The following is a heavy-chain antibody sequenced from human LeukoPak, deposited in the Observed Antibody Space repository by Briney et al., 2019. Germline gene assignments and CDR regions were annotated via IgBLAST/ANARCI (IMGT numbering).Heavy chain of an antibody. V-gene: IGHV3-23*01. Sequence: PGGSLRLSCAASGFTSSSYAMSWVRQAPGGGLEWVSSISVDGRTTHYADFEEGRFTISRDNSKNTLHLQMNSLRVDDTAEYYCAKALGYSVSDSKYRTFDKWGQGTLVTVSS. CDR2: ISVDGRTT. CDR3: AKALGYSVSDSKYRTFDK. D-gene: IGHD5/OR15-5a*01. CDR1: GFTSSSYA. J-gene: IGHJ4*02.